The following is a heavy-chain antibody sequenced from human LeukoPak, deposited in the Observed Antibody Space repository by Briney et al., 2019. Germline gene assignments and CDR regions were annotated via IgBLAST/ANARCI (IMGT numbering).Heavy chain of an antibody. Sequence: GGSLRLSCAASGFTFSSYGIHWVRRAPGRGREGGALIWYDGTNKYYADSVKGRFTISRDNSKNTLYLQMNSLRAEDTAVYYCARHKVRGPNGPFDYWGQGTLVTVSS. V-gene: IGHV3-33*01. J-gene: IGHJ4*02. CDR1: GFTFSSYG. D-gene: IGHD3-10*01. CDR2: IWYDGTNK. CDR3: ARHKVRGPNGPFDY.